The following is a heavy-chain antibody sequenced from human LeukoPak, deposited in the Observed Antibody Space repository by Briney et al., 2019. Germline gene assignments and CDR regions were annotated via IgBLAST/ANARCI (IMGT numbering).Heavy chain of an antibody. V-gene: IGHV4-30-2*01. CDR3: ARYYGSGSYYLDY. D-gene: IGHD3-10*01. Sequence: PSQTLSLTCAVSGGSISSGGYSWSWIRQPPGKGLEWIGYIYHSGSTYYNPSLKSRVTISVDRSKNQFSLKLSSVTAADTAVYYCARYYGSGSYYLDYWGQGTLVTVSS. J-gene: IGHJ4*02. CDR2: IYHSGST. CDR1: GGSISSGGYS.